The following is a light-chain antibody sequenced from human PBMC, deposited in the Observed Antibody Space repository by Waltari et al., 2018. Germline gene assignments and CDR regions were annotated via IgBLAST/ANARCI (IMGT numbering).Light chain of an antibody. CDR3: QQYYTYSPFT. CDR1: QNISRG. J-gene: IGKJ5*01. V-gene: IGKV1-5*03. CDR2: KAS. Sequence: DIQMTQSPSTLSASVGDRVTITCRASQNISRGMAWYQHKPGKAPKRLIYKASSLEGGVPSRFGGSGSGTEFTLTISSLQPDDFATYFCQQYYTYSPFTFGQGTRLEIK.